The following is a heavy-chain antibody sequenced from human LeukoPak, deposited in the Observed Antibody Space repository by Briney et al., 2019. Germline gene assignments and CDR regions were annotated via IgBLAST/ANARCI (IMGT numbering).Heavy chain of an antibody. D-gene: IGHD4-11*01. V-gene: IGHV4-39*02. Sequence: SETLSLTCTVSGDSISSSHYYWGWIRQSPGKGLEWIGSIYSGGETHYNPSLNSRVTIFLDTSKNRFSLNPISVTVTDTAVYYCVRDYSNFVQGDWGQGTLVTVSS. CDR2: IYSGGET. CDR1: GDSISSSHYY. J-gene: IGHJ4*02. CDR3: VRDYSNFVQGD.